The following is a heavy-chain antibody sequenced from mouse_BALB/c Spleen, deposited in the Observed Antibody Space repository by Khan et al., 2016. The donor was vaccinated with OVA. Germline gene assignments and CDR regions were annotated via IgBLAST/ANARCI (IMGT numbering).Heavy chain of an antibody. V-gene: IGHV5-6-3*01. CDR2: INSNGGST. Sequence: EVELVESGGGLVQPGGSLKLSCAASGFTFSSYGMSWVRQTPDKRLELVATINSNGGSTYYPDSVKGRFTISRDNAKNTLYLQRSSLKSEDTAMDYCARMARTINWGQGTTLTVSS. CDR3: ARMARTIN. J-gene: IGHJ2*01. CDR1: GFTFSSYG.